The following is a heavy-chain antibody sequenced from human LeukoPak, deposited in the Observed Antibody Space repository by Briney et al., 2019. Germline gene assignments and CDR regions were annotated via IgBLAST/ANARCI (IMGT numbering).Heavy chain of an antibody. V-gene: IGHV4-39*07. CDR2: IYYSGST. D-gene: IGHD4-17*01. CDR1: GGCISSSSYY. J-gene: IGHJ4*02. Sequence: SETLSLTCTVSGGCISSSSYYWGWIRQPPGKGLEWIGSIYYSGSTYYNPSLKSRLTISVDTSKNQFSLKLSSVTAADTAVYYGARGPTTVTRAFDYWGQGTLVTVSS. CDR3: ARGPTTVTRAFDY.